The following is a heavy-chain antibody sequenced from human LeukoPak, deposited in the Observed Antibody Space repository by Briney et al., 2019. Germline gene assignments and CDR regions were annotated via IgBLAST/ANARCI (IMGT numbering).Heavy chain of an antibody. CDR2: ISAYNGHR. CDR1: GGTFSSYA. D-gene: IGHD2-21*01. Sequence: GSSVKVSCKASGGTFSSYAISWVRQAPGQGLEWMGWISAYNGHRTYAQNFQGRVSMTTDSSTNTAYMELRSLRPDDTAVYYCARDQGGGNCDFWGQGSLVTVSS. CDR3: ARDQGGGNCDF. J-gene: IGHJ4*02. V-gene: IGHV1-18*01.